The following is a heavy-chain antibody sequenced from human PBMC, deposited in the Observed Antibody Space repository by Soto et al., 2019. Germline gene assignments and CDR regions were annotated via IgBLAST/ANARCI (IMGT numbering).Heavy chain of an antibody. Sequence: QVQLRESGPGLVKPSQTLSLTCTVSGDSISSGDYYWSWIRQPPGKGLEWIGCIYYSGNTYYNPSLKSRFSLSVDTSKNQFPLKLSSVTAADTAVYYCARDFKRYRSPPGPIEYWGLGTPVTVSS. J-gene: IGHJ4*02. CDR2: IYYSGNT. CDR1: GDSISSGDYY. D-gene: IGHD6-13*01. V-gene: IGHV4-30-4*01. CDR3: ARDFKRYRSPPGPIEY.